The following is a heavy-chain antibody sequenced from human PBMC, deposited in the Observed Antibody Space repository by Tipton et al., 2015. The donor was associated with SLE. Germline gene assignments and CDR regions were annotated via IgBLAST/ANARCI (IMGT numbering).Heavy chain of an antibody. CDR1: GGSFSGYY. J-gene: IGHJ6*02. CDR2: IYTSGST. CDR3: AIHPYYDFWSGYWAPGMDV. D-gene: IGHD3-3*01. Sequence: TLSLTCAVYGGSFSGYYWSWIRQPAGKGLEWIGRIYTSGSTNYNPSLKSRVTMSVDTSKNQFSLKLNSVTAADTAVYYCAIHPYYDFWSGYWAPGMDVWGQGTTVTVSS. V-gene: IGHV4-59*10.